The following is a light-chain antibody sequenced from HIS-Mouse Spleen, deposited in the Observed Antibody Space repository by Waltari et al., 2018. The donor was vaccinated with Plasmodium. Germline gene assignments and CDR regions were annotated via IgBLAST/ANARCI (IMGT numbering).Light chain of an antibody. J-gene: IGKJ3*01. CDR3: QQYDNLPPLFT. CDR2: DAS. CDR1: QDISNY. Sequence: DIQMTQSPSSLSASVGDRVTITCQASQDISNYLNGYQQKPGKAPKLLIYDASNLEKGVPSRFSGSGSGTDFTFTISSLQPEDIATYYCQQYDNLPPLFTFGPGTKVDIK. V-gene: IGKV1-33*01.